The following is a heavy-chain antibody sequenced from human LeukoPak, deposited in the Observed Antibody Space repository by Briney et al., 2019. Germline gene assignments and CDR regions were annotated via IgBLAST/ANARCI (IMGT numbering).Heavy chain of an antibody. CDR1: GGTFSSYA. CDR3: ASYLYSNFPPEEYYFDY. D-gene: IGHD4-11*01. V-gene: IGHV1-69*13. J-gene: IGHJ4*02. CDR2: IIPIFGTA. Sequence: ASVKVSCKASGGTFSSYAISWVRQAPGQGLEWMGGIIPIFGTANYAQKFQGRVTITADESTSTAYMELSSLRSEDTAVYYCASYLYSNFPPEEYYFDYWGQGTLVTVSS.